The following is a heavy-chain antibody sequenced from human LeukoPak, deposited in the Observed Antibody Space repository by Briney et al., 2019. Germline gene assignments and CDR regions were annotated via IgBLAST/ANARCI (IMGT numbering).Heavy chain of an antibody. V-gene: IGHV4-34*01. J-gene: IGHJ4*02. CDR3: AKLGDG. CDR2: INHSGST. D-gene: IGHD3-16*01. Sequence: KTSETLSLTCAVYGGSFSGYYWSWIRQPPGKGLEWIGEINHSGSTNYNPSLKSRVTISVDTSKNRFSLKLSSVTAADTAVYYCAKLGDGWGQGTLVTVSS. CDR1: GGSFSGYY.